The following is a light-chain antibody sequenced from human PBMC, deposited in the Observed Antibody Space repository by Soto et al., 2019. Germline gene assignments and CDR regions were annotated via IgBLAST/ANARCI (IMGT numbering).Light chain of an antibody. J-gene: IGKJ1*01. V-gene: IGKV3-20*01. Sequence: EIVLTQSPGTLSLSPGERATLSCRASQSVSSSYVAWYQQKPGQAPRLLIHGTSSRATGIPDRFSGSGSGTDFTLTISSLEPEDFAVYYCQHFGSSLRTFGQGTKVDIK. CDR3: QHFGSSLRT. CDR1: QSVSSSY. CDR2: GTS.